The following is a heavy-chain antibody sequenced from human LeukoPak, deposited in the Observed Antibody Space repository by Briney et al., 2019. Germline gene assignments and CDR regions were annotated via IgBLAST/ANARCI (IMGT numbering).Heavy chain of an antibody. CDR2: ISTSATSI. CDR1: AFIFNNAW. Sequence: PGGSLRLSCATSAFIFNNAWMSWVRQAPGKGLEWVSFISTSATSIYYSDSVKGRFTISRDNAKNSLYLQMNSLRAEDTAVYYCARGYYGLDVWGQGTTVTVSS. CDR3: ARGYYGLDV. J-gene: IGHJ6*02. V-gene: IGHV3-11*01.